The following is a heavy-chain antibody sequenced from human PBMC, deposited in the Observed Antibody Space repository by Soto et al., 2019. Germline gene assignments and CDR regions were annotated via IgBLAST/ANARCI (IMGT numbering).Heavy chain of an antibody. CDR2: IYYSGST. J-gene: IGHJ6*03. CDR1: GGSISSGGYY. Sequence: SETLSLTCTVSGGSISSGGYYWSWIRQHPGKGLEWIGYIYYSGSTYYNPSLKSRVTISVDTSKNQFSLKLSSVTAADTAVYYCAGQYRSYYYYYMDVWGKGTTVTVS. CDR3: AGQYRSYYYYYMDV. V-gene: IGHV4-31*03. D-gene: IGHD3-16*02.